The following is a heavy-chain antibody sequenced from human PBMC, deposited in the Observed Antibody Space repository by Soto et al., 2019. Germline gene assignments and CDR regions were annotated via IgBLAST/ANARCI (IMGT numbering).Heavy chain of an antibody. J-gene: IGHJ4*02. CDR2: VYYNGIT. V-gene: IGHV4-59*11. D-gene: IGHD7-27*01. Sequence: QVQLQESGPGLVKPSETLSLTCTVSGVSINNHYWSWIRQPPGKGLEWLGYVYYNGITHYNPSIKRRVTRSVDTSKSPVSLNLTPLSAADRATYDCARANGDAEYWGQGIPVTVSS. CDR3: ARANGDAEY. CDR1: GVSINNHY.